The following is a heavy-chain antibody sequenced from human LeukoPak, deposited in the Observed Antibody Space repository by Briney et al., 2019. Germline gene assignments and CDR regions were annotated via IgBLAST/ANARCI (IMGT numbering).Heavy chain of an antibody. Sequence: GGSLRLSCAGSGFSFTEYYMTWIRQTPGKGLEWLSHISSSGTIIYHADSVKGRFTISRDNAKNSLFLQMNSLRAEDTAVYFRAREGQLLLDGYYAMDVWGQGTTVTVTS. CDR1: GFSFTEYY. CDR3: AREGQLLLDGYYAMDV. CDR2: ISSSGTII. J-gene: IGHJ6*02. V-gene: IGHV3-11*01. D-gene: IGHD2-2*01.